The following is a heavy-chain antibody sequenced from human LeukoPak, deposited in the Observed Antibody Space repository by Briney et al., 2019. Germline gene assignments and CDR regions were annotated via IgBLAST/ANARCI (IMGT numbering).Heavy chain of an antibody. CDR1: GFSFSINS. D-gene: IGHD3-10*01. CDR3: ARGYYY. J-gene: IGHJ4*02. Sequence: GGSLRLSCAASGFSFSINSMNWVRRAPGKGLEWASYISDSSTIYYADSVKGRFTISRDNAKNSLYLQMNSLRAEDTAVYYCARGYYYWGQGTLVTVSS. CDR2: ISDSSTI. V-gene: IGHV3-48*01.